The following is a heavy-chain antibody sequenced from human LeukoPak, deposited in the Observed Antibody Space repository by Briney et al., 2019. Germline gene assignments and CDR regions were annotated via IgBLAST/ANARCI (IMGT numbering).Heavy chain of an antibody. CDR3: AKDLRICAGDCRDAFDI. V-gene: IGHV3-53*01. D-gene: IGHD2-21*02. CDR1: GFTVINNY. CDR2: IYSGGST. J-gene: IGHJ3*02. Sequence: HPGGSLRLSCAASGFTVINNYMSWLRQAPGKGLEWVSVIYSGGSTYYADSVKGRFTISRDNSKNTLYLQMNSLRAEDTAVYYCAKDLRICAGDCRDAFDIWGQGTTVIVSP.